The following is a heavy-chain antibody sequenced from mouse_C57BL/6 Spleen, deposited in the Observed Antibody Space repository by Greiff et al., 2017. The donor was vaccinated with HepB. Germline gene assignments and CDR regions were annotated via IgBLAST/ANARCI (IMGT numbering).Heavy chain of an antibody. J-gene: IGHJ2*01. CDR3: ARNGWDY. V-gene: IGHV1-82*01. CDR1: GYAFSSAW. D-gene: IGHD2-2*01. Sequence: VQLQESGPELVKPGASVKISCKASGYAFSSAWMNWVQQRPGKGLEWIGRIYPGDGDTNYNGKFKGKDTLTADKSSSTAYMQISSLTSEDSAVYFCARNGWDYWGQGTTLTVSS. CDR2: IYPGDGDT.